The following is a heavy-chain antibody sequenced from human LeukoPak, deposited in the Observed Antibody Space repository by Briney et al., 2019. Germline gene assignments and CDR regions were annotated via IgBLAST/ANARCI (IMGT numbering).Heavy chain of an antibody. CDR3: ARSLEGNGWFDY. V-gene: IGHV3-13*05. D-gene: IGHD6-19*01. J-gene: IGHJ4*02. CDR1: GFTFSSYD. Sequence: GGSLRLTCAASGFTFSSYDMRWVRQATGKGLEWVSAIGTAGDPYYPGSVKGRFTISRENAKNSLYLQMNSLRAGDTAVYYCARSLEGNGWFDYWGQGTLVTVSS. CDR2: IGTAGDP.